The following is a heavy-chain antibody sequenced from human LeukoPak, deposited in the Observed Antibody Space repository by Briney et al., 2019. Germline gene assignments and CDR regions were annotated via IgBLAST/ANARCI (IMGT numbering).Heavy chain of an antibody. D-gene: IGHD5-12*01. J-gene: IGHJ6*02. CDR2: ICYSGST. CDR3: ARDRGIVATIADYYYYGMDV. CDR1: GGSISSYY. V-gene: IGHV4-59*01. Sequence: SETLSLTCTVSGGSISSYYWSWIRQPPGKGLEWIGYICYSGSTNYNPSLKSRVTISVDTSKNQFSLKLSSVTAAVTAVYYCARDRGIVATIADYYYYGMDVWGQGTTVTVSS.